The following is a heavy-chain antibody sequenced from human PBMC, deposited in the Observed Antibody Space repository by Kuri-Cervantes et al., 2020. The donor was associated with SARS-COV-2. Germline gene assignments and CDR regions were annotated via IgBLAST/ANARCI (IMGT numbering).Heavy chain of an antibody. Sequence: GESLKISCAASGFTFSSYAMSWVRQAPGKGLEWVSAISGSGGSTYYADSVKGRFTISRVNAKNMLFLQMNSLRAEDTAVYYCVRDGDHWNFDYWGQGTLVTVSS. V-gene: IGHV3-23*01. CDR3: VRDGDHWNFDY. CDR1: GFTFSSYA. D-gene: IGHD1-1*01. CDR2: ISGSGGST. J-gene: IGHJ4*02.